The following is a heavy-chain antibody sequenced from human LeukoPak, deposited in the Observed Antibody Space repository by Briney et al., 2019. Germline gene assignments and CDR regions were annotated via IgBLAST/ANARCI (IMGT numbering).Heavy chain of an antibody. CDR3: ARNYDIVVVPAAKEGYYYMDV. CDR2: ISAYNGNT. CDR1: GYTFTSYG. V-gene: IGHV1-18*01. D-gene: IGHD2-2*01. J-gene: IGHJ6*03. Sequence: GASVKVSCKASGYTFTSYGISWVRQAPGQGLEWMGWISAYNGNTNYAQKLQGRVTMTTDTSTSTAYMELRSLRSDDTAVYYCARNYDIVVVPAAKEGYYYMDVWGKGTTVTVSS.